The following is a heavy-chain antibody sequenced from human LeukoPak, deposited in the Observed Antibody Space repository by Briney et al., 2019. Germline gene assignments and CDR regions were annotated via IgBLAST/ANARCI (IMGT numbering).Heavy chain of an antibody. CDR1: GGSISSSSYY. V-gene: IGHV4-39*01. J-gene: IGHJ6*03. CDR2: IYYSGST. CDR3: ARHQAELYYYYMDV. D-gene: IGHD1-7*01. Sequence: SETLSLTCTVSGGSISSSSYYWGWIRQPPGKGLEWIGSIYYSGSTYYNPSLKSRVTISVDTSKNQFSLKLSSVTAADTAVYYCARHQAELYYYYMDVWGKGTTVTVSS.